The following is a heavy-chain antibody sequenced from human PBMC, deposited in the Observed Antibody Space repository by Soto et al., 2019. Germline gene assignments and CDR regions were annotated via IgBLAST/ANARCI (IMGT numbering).Heavy chain of an antibody. CDR1: GGIFSSYA. CDR3: ARGGSGYVLFNEF. D-gene: IGHD3-22*01. J-gene: IGHJ4*02. V-gene: IGHV1-69*01. CDR2: IIPIFGTA. Sequence: QEQLVRSGAEVKKPGSSVKVSCKASGGIFSSYAISWVRQAPGQGLEWMGGIIPIFGTANYAQKFQGRVTITADESTNTAYMDLSSLKSEDTAIYYCARGGSGYVLFNEFWGEGTLVTVSS.